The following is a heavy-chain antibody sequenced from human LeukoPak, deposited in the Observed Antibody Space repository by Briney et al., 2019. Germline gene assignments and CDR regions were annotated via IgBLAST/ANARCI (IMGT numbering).Heavy chain of an antibody. Sequence: SETLSLTCTVSGGSISSSSYYWGWIRQPPGKGLEWIGSIYYSGSTYYNPSLKSRVTISVDTSKNQFSLQLNSVTPEDTAVYYCARDQGRDWRFAFDIWGQGTMVTVSS. CDR1: GGSISSSSYY. D-gene: IGHD3/OR15-3a*01. CDR3: ARDQGRDWRFAFDI. V-gene: IGHV4-39*07. J-gene: IGHJ3*02. CDR2: IYYSGST.